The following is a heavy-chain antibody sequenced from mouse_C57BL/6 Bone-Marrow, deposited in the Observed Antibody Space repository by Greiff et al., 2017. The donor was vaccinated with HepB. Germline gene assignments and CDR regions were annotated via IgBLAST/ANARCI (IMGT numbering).Heavy chain of an antibody. Sequence: VQLQQSGPELVKPGASVKMSCKASGYTFTDYNMHWVKQSHGKSLEWIGYINPNNGGTSYNQKFKGKATLTVNKSSSTAYMELRSLTSEDSAVYYCARGGYDYLYAMDYWGQGTSVTVSS. J-gene: IGHJ4*01. D-gene: IGHD2-4*01. CDR2: INPNNGGT. CDR1: GYTFTDYN. CDR3: ARGGYDYLYAMDY. V-gene: IGHV1-22*01.